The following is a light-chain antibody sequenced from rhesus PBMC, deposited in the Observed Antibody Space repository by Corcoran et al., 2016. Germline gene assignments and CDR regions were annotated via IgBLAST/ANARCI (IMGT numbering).Light chain of an antibody. J-gene: IGLJ1*01. CDR1: SSDIRDYNY. CDR2: EVN. CDR3: CSYAGSYNYI. Sequence: QAALTQPRSVSGYPGQSVTIPCTGASSDIRDYNYVSRYQQHPDTAPRLIIYEVNKRPSGVSVRFSGSRSGNTASLTISGLQAEDEADYYFCSYAGSYNYIFDVGTRLTVL. V-gene: IGLV2-32*01.